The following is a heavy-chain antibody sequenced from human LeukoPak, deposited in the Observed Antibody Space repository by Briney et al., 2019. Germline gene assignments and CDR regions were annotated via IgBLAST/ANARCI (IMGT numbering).Heavy chain of an antibody. CDR2: INPNSGGA. V-gene: IGHV1-2*02. CDR1: GYTFTDYY. D-gene: IGHD2-21*02. CDR3: ARGPEDFTVVVTAIEYFLH. Sequence: ASVKVPCKTSGYTFTDYYMHWVRQAPGQGPEWMGWINPNSGGANYAQRFRGRVTMTRDRSINTAYMEVRNLRSDDTAVYYCARGPEDFTVVVTAIEYFLHWGQGTLVTVSS. J-gene: IGHJ1*01.